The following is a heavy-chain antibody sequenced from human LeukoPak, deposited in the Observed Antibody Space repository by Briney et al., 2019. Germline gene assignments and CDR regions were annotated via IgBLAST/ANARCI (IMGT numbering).Heavy chain of an antibody. CDR2: TIPLIGMT. J-gene: IGHJ4*02. D-gene: IGHD5-24*01. V-gene: IGHV1-69*04. Sequence: SVKVSCKASGATFSSYAINWVRQAPGQGLEWMGRTIPLIGMTDYARKFQDRVTITADKFTSTAYMELSSLRSEDTAVYYCVTNLNGYNPFDYWGQGTLVTVSS. CDR3: VTNLNGYNPFDY. CDR1: GATFSSYA.